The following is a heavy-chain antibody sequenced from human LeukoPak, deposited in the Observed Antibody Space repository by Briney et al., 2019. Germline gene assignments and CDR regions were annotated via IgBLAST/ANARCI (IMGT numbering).Heavy chain of an antibody. Sequence: ASVKVSCKVSGYTLTELSMHWVRQAPGKGLEWMGGFDPEDGETIYAQKFQGRVTMTEDTSTDTAYMELSGLRSEDTAVYYCATAPSGDYSIHGFDYWGQGTLVTVSS. J-gene: IGHJ4*02. CDR2: FDPEDGET. V-gene: IGHV1-24*01. CDR1: GYTLTELS. CDR3: ATAPSGDYSIHGFDY. D-gene: IGHD4-11*01.